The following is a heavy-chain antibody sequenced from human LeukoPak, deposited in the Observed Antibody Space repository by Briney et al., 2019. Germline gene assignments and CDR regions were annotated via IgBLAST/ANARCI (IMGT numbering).Heavy chain of an antibody. J-gene: IGHJ3*02. V-gene: IGHV4-39*01. CDR3: ARPDIVVVPAAIDPFDI. CDR2: IYYSGST. Sequence: SETLSLTCTVSGGSISSSSYYWGWIRQPPGKGLEWIGSIYYSGSTYYNPSLKSRVTISVDTSKNQFSLKLSSVTAADTAVYYCARPDIVVVPAAIDPFDIWGQGTMVTVSS. CDR1: GGSISSSSYY. D-gene: IGHD2-2*01.